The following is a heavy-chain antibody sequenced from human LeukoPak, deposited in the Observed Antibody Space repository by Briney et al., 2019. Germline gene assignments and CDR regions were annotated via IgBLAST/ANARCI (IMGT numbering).Heavy chain of an antibody. D-gene: IGHD3-9*01. CDR1: GFTFSTSA. CDR2: IDYDSSHI. Sequence: PGGSLRLSCAASGFTFSTSAMNWFRQVPGKGLEWVSSIDYDSSHIYYAASVRGRFTISRDNASDSVYLQMDSLRVEDTAVYYCTRDPLRYLRVGHYDYWGQGTLVAVSS. V-gene: IGHV3-21*01. J-gene: IGHJ4*02. CDR3: TRDPLRYLRVGHYDY.